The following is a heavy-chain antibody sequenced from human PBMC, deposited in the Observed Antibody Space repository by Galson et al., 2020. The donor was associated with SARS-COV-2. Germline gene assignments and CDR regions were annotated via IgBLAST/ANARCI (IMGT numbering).Heavy chain of an antibody. CDR1: GGSFSGYY. CDR3: ARWGPYGGNSGDNYCDY. CDR2: INHSGST. D-gene: IGHD4-17*01. V-gene: IGHV4-34*01. Sequence: SETLSLTCAVYGGSFSGYYWSWIRQPPGKGLEWIGEINHSGSTNYNPSLKSRVTISVDTSKNQFSLKLSSVTAADTAVYYCARWGPYGGNSGDNYCDYWGQGTLVTVSS. J-gene: IGHJ4*02.